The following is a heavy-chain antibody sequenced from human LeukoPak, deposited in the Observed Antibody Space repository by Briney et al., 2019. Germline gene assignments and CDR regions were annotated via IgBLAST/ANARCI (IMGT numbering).Heavy chain of an antibody. Sequence: PGGSLRLSCAASGFTFSSYWMSWVRQAPGKGLEWVANIKQDGSEKYYVDSVKGRFTISRDNAKNTLYLQMNSLRAEDTALYYCAKKLFSGMGYYFDSWGQGAQVTVSS. CDR3: AKKLFSGMGYYFDS. D-gene: IGHD3-10*01. V-gene: IGHV3-7*03. J-gene: IGHJ4*02. CDR2: IKQDGSEK. CDR1: GFTFSSYW.